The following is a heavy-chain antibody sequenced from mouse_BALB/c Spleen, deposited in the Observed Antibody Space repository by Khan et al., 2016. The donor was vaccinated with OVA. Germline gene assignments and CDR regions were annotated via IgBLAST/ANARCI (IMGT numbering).Heavy chain of an antibody. CDR1: GFNIKDYY. J-gene: IGHJ3*01. V-gene: IGHV14-1*02. CDR2: IDPENGET. CDR3: SRSGYSAWFAY. Sequence: VQLQQSGAELVRPGALVKLSCKASGFNIKDYYIHWVKQRPEQGLEWIGWIDPENGETGYDPKFQGKAIITADTSSNTAYLHLSSLTSEATAVYYCSRSGYSAWFAYWGQGALVTVSS.